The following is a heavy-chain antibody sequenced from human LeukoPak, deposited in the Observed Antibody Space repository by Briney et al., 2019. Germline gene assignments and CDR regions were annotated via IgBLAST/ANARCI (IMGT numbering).Heavy chain of an antibody. CDR1: GFTFKDYP. CDR3: AKDIGERGYKDY. Sequence: GGPLSPPCQAPGFTFKDYPINWARQAPGKGLEWAPLISGDGGTTFYADSVKGRFTISRDNSKNSLYLQMNSLRTGDTAFYFCAKDIGERGYKDYWGQGTLVTVSS. CDR2: ISGDGGTT. J-gene: IGHJ4*02. V-gene: IGHV3-43*02. D-gene: IGHD5-18*01.